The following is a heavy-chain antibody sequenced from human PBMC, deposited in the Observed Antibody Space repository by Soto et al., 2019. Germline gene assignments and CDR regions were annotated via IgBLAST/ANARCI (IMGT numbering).Heavy chain of an antibody. CDR2: IKSKTDGGTT. CDR3: TKALGGYSYDYLPDY. J-gene: IGHJ4*02. Sequence: GGSLRLSCAASGFTSSNAWMNWVRQAPGKGLEWVGRIKSKTDGGTTDYAAPVKGRFTISRDDSKNTLFLQMNSLRAEDTAVYYCTKALGGYSYDYLPDYWAQGTLVTVAS. V-gene: IGHV3-15*07. D-gene: IGHD5-18*01. CDR1: GFTSSNAW.